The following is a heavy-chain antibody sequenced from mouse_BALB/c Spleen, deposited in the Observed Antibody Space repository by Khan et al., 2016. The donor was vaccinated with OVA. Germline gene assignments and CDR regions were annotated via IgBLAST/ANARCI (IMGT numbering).Heavy chain of an antibody. CDR2: ISSVAYSI. J-gene: IGHJ3*01. Sequence: EVELVESGGGLVQPGGSRKLSCAASGFTFIDYGMAWVRQTPGKGPEWIAFISSVAYSIYYADTVTGRFTISREHAKNTLYLEMSSLRSDDTAMYYCASGGFAYWGQGTLVTVSA. V-gene: IGHV5-15*02. CDR1: GFTFIDYG. CDR3: ASGGFAY.